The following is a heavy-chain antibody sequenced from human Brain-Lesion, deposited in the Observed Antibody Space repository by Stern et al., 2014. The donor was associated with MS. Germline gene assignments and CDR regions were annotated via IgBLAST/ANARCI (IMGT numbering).Heavy chain of an antibody. Sequence: QVQLVESGAEVKKPGASVQVSCKVSGYTLTELSMHWVRQAPRKGLAWMGGFDPEDGETIYAQKFQGRVTMTEDTSTDTAYMELSSLRSEDTAVYYCATLSPGAGGNYYRHFDYWGQGTLVTVSS. CDR3: ATLSPGAGGNYYRHFDY. J-gene: IGHJ4*02. V-gene: IGHV1-24*01. CDR2: FDPEDGET. CDR1: GYTLTELS. D-gene: IGHD1-26*01.